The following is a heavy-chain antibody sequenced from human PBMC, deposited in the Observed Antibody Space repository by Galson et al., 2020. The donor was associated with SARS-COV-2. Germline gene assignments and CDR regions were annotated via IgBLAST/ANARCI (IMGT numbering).Heavy chain of an antibody. CDR2: LNIDGSVT. V-gene: IGHV3-74*01. D-gene: IGHD3-16*01. CDR1: GITFKSHW. CDR3: GRGGAFGTREVDF. J-gene: IGHJ4*02. Sequence: GESPKISCAASGITFKSHWMDWVRQVPGKGLEWVPHLNIDGSVTRYADSVKGRFTISRDNREDTLYLQMNSLRVEDTAVDYCGRGGAFGTREVDFWGQGTRVTVSS.